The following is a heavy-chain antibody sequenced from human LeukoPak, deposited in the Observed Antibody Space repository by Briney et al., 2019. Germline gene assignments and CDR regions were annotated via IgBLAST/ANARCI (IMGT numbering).Heavy chain of an antibody. Sequence: GGSLRLSCATSGFTFSRYWMTWVRQAPGKGLEWVANIKQDGSETYYVDSVKGRFTISRDNVKNSLYLQMNSLRGEDAAVYYCARPNDYGDHAVPRPFDLWGRGTLATVSS. CDR1: GFTFSRYW. V-gene: IGHV3-7*01. CDR2: IKQDGSET. J-gene: IGHJ2*01. CDR3: ARPNDYGDHAVPRPFDL. D-gene: IGHD4-17*01.